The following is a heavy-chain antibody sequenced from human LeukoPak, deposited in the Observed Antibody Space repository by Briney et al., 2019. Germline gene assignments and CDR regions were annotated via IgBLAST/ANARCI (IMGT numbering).Heavy chain of an antibody. J-gene: IGHJ5*02. CDR1: GFTFSKYA. CDR3: AKDEGHSGSYGGHNWFDP. V-gene: IGHV3-30*18. D-gene: IGHD1-26*01. CDR2: ISDDGSNK. Sequence: PGGSLRLSCAVSGFTFSKYAVHWVRQAPGKGLEWVAVISDDGSNKYYADSVKGRFTISRDNSKNTLYLQMNSLRAEDTAVYYCAKDEGHSGSYGGHNWFDPWGQGTLVTVS.